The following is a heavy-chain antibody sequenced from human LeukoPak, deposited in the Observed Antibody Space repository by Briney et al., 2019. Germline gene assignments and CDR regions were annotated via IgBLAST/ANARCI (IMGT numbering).Heavy chain of an antibody. CDR2: IDNAGSIT. D-gene: IGHD3-3*01. Sequence: PGGSLRLSCAASGFTFSNYWIHWVRQAPGKGLVWVSRIDNAGSITTYADSVKGRFTISRDNAKNSLYLQMNSLRDEDTAVYYCARDKYDFWSGYNLGFDVWGQGTTVTVSS. CDR1: GFTFSNYW. V-gene: IGHV3-74*03. J-gene: IGHJ6*02. CDR3: ARDKYDFWSGYNLGFDV.